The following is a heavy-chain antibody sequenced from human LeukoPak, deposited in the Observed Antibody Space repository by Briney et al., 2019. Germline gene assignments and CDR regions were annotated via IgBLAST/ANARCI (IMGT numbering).Heavy chain of an antibody. CDR2: ISGSGGST. CDR1: GFTFSSYG. CDR3: AKAPVTTCSGAYCYPFDY. J-gene: IGHJ4*02. Sequence: QPGGTLRLSCAASGFTFSSYGMSWVRQAPGKGLEWVSAISGSGGSTYYADSVKGRFTISRDSSKNTLYLQMNGLRAGDAAVYYCAKAPVTTCSGAYCYPFDYWSQGTLVTVSS. D-gene: IGHD2-15*01. V-gene: IGHV3-23*01.